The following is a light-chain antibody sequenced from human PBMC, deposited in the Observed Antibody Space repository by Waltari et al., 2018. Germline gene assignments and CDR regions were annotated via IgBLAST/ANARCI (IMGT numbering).Light chain of an antibody. V-gene: IGLV3-21*04. CDR1: NIGSKR. J-gene: IGLJ2*01. CDR3: LVWHSTIDHQGV. Sequence: SYVVTQSPSVSVAPGETARITCGGDNIGSKRVHWSQQTPGQAPGLVISYDSDRPSGIPERFSGSNSGNTATLTISWVEAEDEADYYCLVWHSTIDHQGVFGGGTKLTVL. CDR2: YDS.